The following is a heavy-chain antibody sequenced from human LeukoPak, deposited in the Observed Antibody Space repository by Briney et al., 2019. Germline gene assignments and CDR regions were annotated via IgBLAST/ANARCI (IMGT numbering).Heavy chain of an antibody. V-gene: IGHV3-23*01. CDR1: GFTFSSYA. J-gene: IGHJ5*02. CDR3: AKGLGIAATGTRGAWFDP. CDR2: ISGSGGST. D-gene: IGHD6-13*01. Sequence: PGGSLRLSCAASGFTFSSYAMNWVRQAPGKGLEWVSAISGSGGSTYYADSVKGRFTISRDNSKNTLYLQMNSLSAEDTAVYYCAKGLGIAATGTRGAWFDPWGQGTLVTVSS.